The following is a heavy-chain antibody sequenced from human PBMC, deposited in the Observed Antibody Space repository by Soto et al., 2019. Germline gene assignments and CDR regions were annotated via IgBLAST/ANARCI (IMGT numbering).Heavy chain of an antibody. CDR2: IVVGSGNT. V-gene: IGHV1-58*01. CDR3: AAGGYCSSTSCYLLGMDV. CDR1: GLTFTSSA. J-gene: IGHJ6*02. Sequence: SVKVSCKASGLTFTSSAVQWVRQARGQRLEWIGWIVVGSGNTNYAQKFQERVTITRDMSTSTAYMELSSLRSEDTAVYYCAAGGYCSSTSCYLLGMDVWGQGTTVTVSS. D-gene: IGHD2-2*01.